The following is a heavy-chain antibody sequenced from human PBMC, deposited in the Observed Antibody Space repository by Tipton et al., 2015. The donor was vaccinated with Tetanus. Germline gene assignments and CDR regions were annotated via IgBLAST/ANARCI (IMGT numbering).Heavy chain of an antibody. Sequence: TLSLTCAVYGGSFSGYYWSWIRQPPGKGLEWIGEINHSGSTNYNPSLKSRVTISVDTPKNQFSRKLSSVTAADTAVYYCARGHYYYDSSGRFDPWGQGTLVTVSS. CDR2: INHSGST. J-gene: IGHJ5*02. D-gene: IGHD3-22*01. V-gene: IGHV4-34*01. CDR3: ARGHYYYDSSGRFDP. CDR1: GGSFSGYY.